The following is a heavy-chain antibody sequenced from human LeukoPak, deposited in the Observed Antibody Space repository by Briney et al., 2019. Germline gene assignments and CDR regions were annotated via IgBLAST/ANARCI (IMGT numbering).Heavy chain of an antibody. CDR3: ARDRGYFDN. J-gene: IGHJ4*02. V-gene: IGHV3-21*01. Sequence: GGSLKLSCAASGFTFSIYSMNWVRQAPGKGLEWLSSITSSSNYIYYADSVKGRFTISRDNVQNSLYLQMNGLRAEDTAMYYCARDRGYFDNWGQGTPVTVSS. CDR2: ITSSSNYI. CDR1: GFTFSIYS.